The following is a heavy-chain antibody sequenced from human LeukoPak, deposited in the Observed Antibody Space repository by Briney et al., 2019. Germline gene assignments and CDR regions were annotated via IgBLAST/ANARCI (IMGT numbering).Heavy chain of an antibody. J-gene: IGHJ5*02. CDR3: ARGSGYCSSTSCYGNWFDP. Sequence: SETLSLTCAVYGGSFSGYYWSWIRQPPGRGLEWIGEINHSGSTNYNPSLKSRVTISVDTSKNQFSLKLSSVTAAGTAVYYCARGSGYCSSTSCYGNWFDPWGQGTLVTVSS. D-gene: IGHD2-2*01. V-gene: IGHV4-34*01. CDR2: INHSGST. CDR1: GGSFSGYY.